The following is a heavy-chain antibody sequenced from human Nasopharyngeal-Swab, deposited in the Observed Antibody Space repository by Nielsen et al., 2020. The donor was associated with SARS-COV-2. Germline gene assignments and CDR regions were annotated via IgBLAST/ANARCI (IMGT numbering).Heavy chain of an antibody. V-gene: IGHV4-59*08. CDR3: AARGSSGWFGY. CDR1: GGSISSYY. CDR2: IYYSGST. J-gene: IGHJ4*02. Sequence: SETLSLTCTVSGGSISSYYWSWIRQPPGKGLEWIGYIYYSGSTNYNPSLKSRVTISVDTSKNQFFLKLSSVTAADTAVYYCAARGSSGWFGYWGQGTLVTVSS. D-gene: IGHD6-19*01.